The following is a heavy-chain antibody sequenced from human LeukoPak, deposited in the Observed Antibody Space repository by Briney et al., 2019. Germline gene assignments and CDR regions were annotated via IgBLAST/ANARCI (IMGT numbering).Heavy chain of an antibody. CDR3: SRESGPFCPFGY. CDR1: GGSISGTNW. J-gene: IGHJ4*02. V-gene: IGHV4-4*02. Sequence: SGTLSLTCGVSGGSISGTNWWSWVRQPPGQGLEWIGEISLAGQTNFNPSLNGRVTMSLDKSSNQLSLHLTSVAAADTATYFCSRESGPFCPFGYWGQGTLVIVSS. D-gene: IGHD1-26*01. CDR2: ISLAGQT.